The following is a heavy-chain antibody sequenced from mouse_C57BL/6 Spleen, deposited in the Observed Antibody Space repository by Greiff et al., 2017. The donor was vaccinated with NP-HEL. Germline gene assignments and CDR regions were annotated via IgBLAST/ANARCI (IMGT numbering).Heavy chain of an antibody. Sequence: DVQLQESGAELVRPGASVKLSCTASGFNIKDDYMHWVKQRPEQGLEWIGWIDPENGDTEYASKFQGKATITADTSSNTAYLQLSSLTSEDTAVYYCTTFYGSSDYAMDYWGQGTSVTVSS. CDR3: TTFYGSSDYAMDY. D-gene: IGHD1-1*01. V-gene: IGHV14-4*01. CDR1: GFNIKDDY. J-gene: IGHJ4*01. CDR2: IDPENGDT.